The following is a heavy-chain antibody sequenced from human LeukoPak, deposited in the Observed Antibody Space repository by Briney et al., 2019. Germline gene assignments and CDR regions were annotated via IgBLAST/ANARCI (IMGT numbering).Heavy chain of an antibody. J-gene: IGHJ4*02. V-gene: IGHV4-59*08. CDR2: IYYTGST. CDR3: ARHLAAPAAAFDC. Sequence: KSSETLSLTCTVSGGSISSYYWSWIRQPPGKGLEWIGYIYYTGSTNYNPSLKSRVTTSVDRSKSQFSLELTSVIAADTAVYYCARHLAAPAAAFDCWGQGTLVTVSS. D-gene: IGHD6-25*01. CDR1: GGSISSYY.